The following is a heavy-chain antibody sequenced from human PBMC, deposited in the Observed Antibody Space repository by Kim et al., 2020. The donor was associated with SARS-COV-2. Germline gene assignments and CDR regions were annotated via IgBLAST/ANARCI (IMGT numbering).Heavy chain of an antibody. J-gene: IGHJ3*02. V-gene: IGHV4-31*02. D-gene: IGHD3-22*01. CDR3: ARAPITMIVVVRAFDI. Sequence: PCLETRVTMSVDTYKTQFSLKLSSVTAADTAVYYCARAPITMIVVVRAFDIWGQGTMVTVSS.